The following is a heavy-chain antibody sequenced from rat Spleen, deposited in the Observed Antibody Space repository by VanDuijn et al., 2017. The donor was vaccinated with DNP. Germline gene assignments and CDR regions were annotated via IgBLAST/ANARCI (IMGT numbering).Heavy chain of an antibody. V-gene: IGHV5S23*01. Sequence: EVQLVESGGGVVQSGRSLKLSCAASGFTFSNYGMAWVRQAPTKGLEWVASITNSGGSIYYRDSVKGRFIVSRDNAKSTLDLQMDSLRSEDTATYYCVRRGGKGLFSKWGQGTLVTVSS. CDR3: VRRGGKGLFSK. J-gene: IGHJ3*01. D-gene: IGHD3-1*01. CDR2: ITNSGGSI. CDR1: GFTFSNYG.